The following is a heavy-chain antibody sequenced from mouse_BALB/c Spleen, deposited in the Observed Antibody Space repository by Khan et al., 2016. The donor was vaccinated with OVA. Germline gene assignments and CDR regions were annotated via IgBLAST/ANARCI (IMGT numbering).Heavy chain of an antibody. CDR3: ARWFGGYSSLYAMDY. CDR1: GFSLTSYG. D-gene: IGHD1-1*02. Sequence: QVQLKESGPGLVAPSQSLSITCTVSGFSLTSYGIHWVRQPPGKGLEWLVVIWSDGSTNYNSGLKSRLSISKDNSKSQVFLKMNSLQTYDTAIYYCARWFGGYSSLYAMDYWGQGTSVTVSS. V-gene: IGHV2-6*02. CDR2: IWSDGST. J-gene: IGHJ4*01.